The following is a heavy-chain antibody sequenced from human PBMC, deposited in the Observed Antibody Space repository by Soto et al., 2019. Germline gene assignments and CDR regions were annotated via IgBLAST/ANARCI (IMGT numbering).Heavy chain of an antibody. CDR1: GGTVSSGGYY. J-gene: IGHJ4*02. CDR2: ISSRGSA. V-gene: IGHV4-61*08. Sequence: QVQLHESGPGLVTPSETLSLTCTVSGGTVSSGGYYWSWIRQPPGKGLEWIGYISSRGSANYNPSLTGRITISVDTSKNQFSLKLTSVTAADTAVYYCAIAGNYRYFDAWGQGTLVTVSS. D-gene: IGHD1-7*01. CDR3: AIAGNYRYFDA.